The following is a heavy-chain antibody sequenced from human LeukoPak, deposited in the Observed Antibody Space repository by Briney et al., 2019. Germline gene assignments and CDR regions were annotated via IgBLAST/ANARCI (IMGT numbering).Heavy chain of an antibody. CDR3: ARGKWELPYYYYGMDV. V-gene: IGHV4-34*01. CDR2: INHSGST. D-gene: IGHD1-26*01. Sequence: PSETLSLTCAVYGGSFSGYYWSWIRQPPGKGLEWIGEINHSGSTNYNPCLKSRVTISVDTSKNQFSLKLSSVTAADTAVYYCARGKWELPYYYYGMDVWGQGTTVTVSS. J-gene: IGHJ6*02. CDR1: GGSFSGYY.